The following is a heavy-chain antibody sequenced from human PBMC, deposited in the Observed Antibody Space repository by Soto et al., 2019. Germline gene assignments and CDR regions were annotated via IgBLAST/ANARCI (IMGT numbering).Heavy chain of an antibody. CDR1: GFTFSSYA. J-gene: IGHJ3*01. D-gene: IGHD2-15*01. V-gene: IGHV3-23*01. CDR2: LTGSGGTT. Sequence: EVLLLESGGGLVQPGGSLRLSCAASGFTFSSYAMSWVRQAPGKGLEWVSALTGSGGTTYYADSVKGRFTISRDNSKNTVYLQMNSLRAEDTAVYYCAKGGDEVVATHKDAFDVWGHGTMVTVSS. CDR3: AKGGDEVVATHKDAFDV.